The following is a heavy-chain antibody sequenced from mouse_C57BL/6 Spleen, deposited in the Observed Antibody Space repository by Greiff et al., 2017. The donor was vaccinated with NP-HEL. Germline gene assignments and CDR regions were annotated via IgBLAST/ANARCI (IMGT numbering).Heavy chain of an antibody. D-gene: IGHD4-1*01. CDR2: ISSGSSTI. CDR3: ARSKLGRGAWFAY. Sequence: DVKLVESGGGLVKPGGSLKLSCAASGFTFSDYGMHWVRQAPEKGLEWVAYISSGSSTIYYADTVKGRFTISRDNAKNTLFLQMTSLRSEDTAMYYCARSKLGRGAWFAYWGQGTLVTVSA. J-gene: IGHJ3*01. V-gene: IGHV5-17*01. CDR1: GFTFSDYG.